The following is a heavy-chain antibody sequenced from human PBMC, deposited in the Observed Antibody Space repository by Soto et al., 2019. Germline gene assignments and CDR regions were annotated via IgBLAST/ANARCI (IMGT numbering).Heavy chain of an antibody. V-gene: IGHV3-74*01. J-gene: IGHJ5*01. Sequence: GGSLRLSCAASVFTFTGYWMHWVRQAPGKGLVWVSRINSDGSSTNYADSVKGRFTISRDNAKNMVYLQMNSLRAEDTAVYYCASGLVEYSSSWFDYWGQGT. CDR3: ASGLVEYSSSWFDY. D-gene: IGHD6-13*01. CDR2: INSDGSST. CDR1: VFTFTGYW.